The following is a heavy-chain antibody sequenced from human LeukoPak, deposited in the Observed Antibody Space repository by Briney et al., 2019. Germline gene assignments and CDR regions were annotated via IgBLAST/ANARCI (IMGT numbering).Heavy chain of an antibody. Sequence: SETLSLTCTVSGGSISSYFWSWLRQPPGEALEWIGFISSGGDTNYNPSLKSRVSISETTSKGQFSLELSSVTAADTAVYYCASHGDCGGTNCLAFDVWGQGEMVIVSS. J-gene: IGHJ3*01. V-gene: IGHV4-4*09. D-gene: IGHD2-21*01. CDR1: GGSISSYF. CDR3: ASHGDCGGTNCLAFDV. CDR2: ISSGGDT.